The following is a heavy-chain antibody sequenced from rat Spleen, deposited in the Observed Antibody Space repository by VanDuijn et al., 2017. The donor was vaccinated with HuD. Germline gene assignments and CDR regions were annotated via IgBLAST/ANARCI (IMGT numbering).Heavy chain of an antibody. D-gene: IGHD1-12*02. CDR1: GFTFSNYY. CDR3: TTDTFYDGTYYPGGFDY. J-gene: IGHJ2*01. V-gene: IGHV5-27*01. Sequence: EVQLVESGGGLVQPGRSLKLSCAASGFTFSNYYMAWVRQAPTKGLEWVTYINTGGGSTYYRDSVKGRFTISRDNAKSTLYLQMDSLRSEDTATYYCTTDTFYDGTYYPGGFDYWGQGVMVTVSS. CDR2: INTGGGST.